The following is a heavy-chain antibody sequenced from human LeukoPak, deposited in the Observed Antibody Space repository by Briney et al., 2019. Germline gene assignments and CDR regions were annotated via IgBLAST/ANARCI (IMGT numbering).Heavy chain of an antibody. V-gene: IGHV3-30*18. CDR1: GFTFSSYG. J-gene: IGHJ4*02. Sequence: GGSLRLSCAASGFTFSSYGMHWVRQAPGKGLEWVAVISYDGSNKYYGDSVKGRFTISRDNSKNTVYLQMDSLRAEDTAVYYCAKDGNYYGSGSCLNYWGQGTLVTVSS. CDR3: AKDGNYYGSGSCLNY. CDR2: ISYDGSNK. D-gene: IGHD3-10*01.